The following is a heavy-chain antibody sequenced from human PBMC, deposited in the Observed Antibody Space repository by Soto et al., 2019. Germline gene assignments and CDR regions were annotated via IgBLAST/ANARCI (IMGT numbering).Heavy chain of an antibody. Sequence: QVQLVESGGGVVQPGGSLRLSCEASGFIFANYGMHWVRQAPGKGLEWVAVMSHDDTCEDCADLVKGRSAISRDNSKNTNYLDINNLKTEDPAADYCAGEISISSGDRRLDSWGQGTLVTVSS. D-gene: IGHD3-10*01. CDR1: GFIFANYG. CDR3: AGEISISSGDRRLDS. J-gene: IGHJ4*02. V-gene: IGHV3-30*09. CDR2: MSHDDTCE.